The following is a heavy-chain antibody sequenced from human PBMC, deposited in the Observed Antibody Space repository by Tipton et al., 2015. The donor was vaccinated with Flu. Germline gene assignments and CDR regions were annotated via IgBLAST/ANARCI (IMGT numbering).Heavy chain of an antibody. Sequence: TLSLTCAVYGGSLSGYYWSWIRQPPGKGLEWIGEINHSGSTNYNPSLKSRVTISVDTSKNQFSLKLSSVTAADTAGYYCTRGRRDSGRLFAPPNYFQHWGQGTLVPVSS. J-gene: IGHJ1*01. CDR2: INHSGST. V-gene: IGHV4-34*01. CDR1: GGSLSGYY. D-gene: IGHD1-26*01. CDR3: TRGRRDSGRLFAPPNYFQH.